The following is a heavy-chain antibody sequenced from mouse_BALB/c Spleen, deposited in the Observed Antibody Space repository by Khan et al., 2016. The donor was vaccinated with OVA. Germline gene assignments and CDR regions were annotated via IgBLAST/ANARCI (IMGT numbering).Heavy chain of an antibody. CDR3: ARNYDYDEGLAY. V-gene: IGHV2-2*02. CDR1: GFSLTTYG. D-gene: IGHD2-4*01. CDR2: IWSGGST. Sequence: QVQLKESGPGLVQPSQSLSITCTVSGFSLTTYGVHWVRQSPGKGLEWLGVIWSGGSTDHNAAFISRLSISKDSSKSQVFFKMNSLQVNDTAIYXCARNYDYDEGLAYWGQGTLVTVSA. J-gene: IGHJ3*01.